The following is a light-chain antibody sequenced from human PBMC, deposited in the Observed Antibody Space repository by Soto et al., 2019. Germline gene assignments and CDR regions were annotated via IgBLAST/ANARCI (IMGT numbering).Light chain of an antibody. CDR2: AAS. Sequence: DIQITQSPSSLSASVEDRVTITCRASQSISSYLNWYQQKPGKAPKLLIYAASSLQSGVPSRFSGSGSGTDFTLTISSLQPEDFATYYCQQSYSTPPITFGQGTRLEI. CDR3: QQSYSTPPIT. V-gene: IGKV1-39*01. CDR1: QSISSY. J-gene: IGKJ5*01.